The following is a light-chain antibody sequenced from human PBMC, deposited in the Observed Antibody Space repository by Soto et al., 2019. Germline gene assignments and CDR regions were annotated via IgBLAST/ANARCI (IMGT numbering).Light chain of an antibody. Sequence: QSVLTQPPSASGSPGQSVTISCTGTTSDIGAYNYVSWYQQRPGKAPKLIIYEVTRRPSGVPDRFSGSKSGNTASLTISGLQAEDEADYYCSSYTSSSTHVFGTGTKVTVL. CDR1: TSDIGAYNY. CDR3: SSYTSSSTHV. J-gene: IGLJ1*01. V-gene: IGLV2-8*01. CDR2: EVT.